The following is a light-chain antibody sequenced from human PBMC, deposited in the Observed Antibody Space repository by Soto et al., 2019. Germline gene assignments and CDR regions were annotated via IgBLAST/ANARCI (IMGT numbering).Light chain of an antibody. CDR2: XXX. V-gene: IGLV2-14*03. Sequence: QSVLTQPTSVSGSPGQSITISCTGNHNDIGTYDYVSWYQQHPGRAPRLLIYXXXNXPSGVSDRFSGYKSGNTASLTISGLQTEDEADYYCSSYATTSTLVLGTGTMVTLL. CDR3: SSYATTSTLV. CDR1: HNDIGTYDY. J-gene: IGLJ1*01.